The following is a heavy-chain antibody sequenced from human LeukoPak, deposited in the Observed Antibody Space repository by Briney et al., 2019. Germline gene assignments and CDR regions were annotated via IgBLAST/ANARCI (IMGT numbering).Heavy chain of an antibody. CDR2: ISYDGSNK. D-gene: IGHD4-17*01. Sequence: GGSLRLSCEGSGFTFSSYGMHWVRQAPGKGLEWVAVISYDGSNKYYADSVKGRFTISRDNSKNTLYLQMNSLRAEDTAVYYCAKDQVTTSGFYYYGMDVWGQGTTVTVSS. CDR1: GFTFSSYG. J-gene: IGHJ6*02. CDR3: AKDQVTTSGFYYYGMDV. V-gene: IGHV3-30*18.